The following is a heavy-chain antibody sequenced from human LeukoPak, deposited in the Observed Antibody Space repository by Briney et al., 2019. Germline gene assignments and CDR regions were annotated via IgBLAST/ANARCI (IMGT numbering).Heavy chain of an antibody. V-gene: IGHV1-18*01. CDR1: GYTFTSYG. CDR3: ARSYCSSTSCYTDFYYYYYMDV. CDR2: ISAYNGNT. Sequence: ASVKVSCKASGYTFTSYGISWVRQAPGQGLEWMGWISAYNGNTNYAQKLQGRVTMTTDTSTSTAYMELRSLRSDDTAVYYCARSYCSSTSCYTDFYYYYYMDVWGKGTTVTVSS. D-gene: IGHD2-2*02. J-gene: IGHJ6*03.